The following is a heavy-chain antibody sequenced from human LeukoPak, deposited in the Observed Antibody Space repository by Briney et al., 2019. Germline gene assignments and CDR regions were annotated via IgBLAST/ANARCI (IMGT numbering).Heavy chain of an antibody. J-gene: IGHJ4*02. D-gene: IGHD3-10*01. V-gene: IGHV3-53*01. CDR2: IYSGGST. CDR1: GFTVSSNY. Sequence: PGGSLRLSCTASGFTVSSNYMSWVRQAPGKGLEWVSVIYSGGSTYYADSVKGRFTISRDNSKNTLYLQMNSLRAEDTAVYYCARDAYGYFDYWGQGTLVTVSS. CDR3: ARDAYGYFDY.